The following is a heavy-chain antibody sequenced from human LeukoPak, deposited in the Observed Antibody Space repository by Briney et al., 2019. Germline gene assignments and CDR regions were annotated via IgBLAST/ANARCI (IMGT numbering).Heavy chain of an antibody. CDR3: AKDGVRVTFLSPRDYIWGSYRLGYFDY. D-gene: IGHD3-16*02. V-gene: IGHV3-23*01. CDR1: GFTFSSYA. J-gene: IGHJ4*02. CDR2: ISGSGGST. Sequence: GGSLRLSCAASGFTFSSYAMSWVCQAPGKGLEWVSAISGSGGSTYYADSVKGRFTISRDNSKNTLYLQMNSLRAEDTAVYYCAKDGVRVTFLSPRDYIWGSYRLGYFDYWGQGTLVTVSS.